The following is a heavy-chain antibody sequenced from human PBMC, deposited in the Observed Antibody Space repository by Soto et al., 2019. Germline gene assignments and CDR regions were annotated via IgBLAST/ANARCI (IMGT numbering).Heavy chain of an antibody. J-gene: IGHJ4*02. Sequence: PGGSLRLSCAASGFTFSNAWMNWVRQAPGKGLEWVGRIKSKSDGGTTDYAAPVKGRFTISRDDSKNTLYLQMNSLKTEDTAVYYCATDRIPIVVALWGQGTPVTVSS. V-gene: IGHV3-15*07. CDR2: IKSKSDGGTT. CDR1: GFTFSNAW. D-gene: IGHD3-22*01. CDR3: ATDRIPIVVAL.